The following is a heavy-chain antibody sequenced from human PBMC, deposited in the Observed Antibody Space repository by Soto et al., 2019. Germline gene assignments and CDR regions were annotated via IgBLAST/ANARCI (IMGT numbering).Heavy chain of an antibody. V-gene: IGHV3-53*01. Sequence: GGSLGICCAASGVSVCVCYVTLIRQAQRMGLQCVSVIYSDGSTHHAGSVNGRFSIPRDIAKNMLYLQMNGLRAEDTAVYYCAGVPPFPAHAGYDLMPTVSDSWGQGALDSVAP. CDR2: IYSDGST. J-gene: IGHJ5*01. CDR3: AGVPPFPAHAGYDLMPTVSDS. CDR1: GVSVCVCY. D-gene: IGHD5-12*01.